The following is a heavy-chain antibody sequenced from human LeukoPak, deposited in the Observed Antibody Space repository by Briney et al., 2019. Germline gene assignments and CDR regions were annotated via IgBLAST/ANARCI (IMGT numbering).Heavy chain of an antibody. CDR2: IIPIFGSG. CDR1: GYTFTSYG. CDR3: ARVHIKGWNDRKKWFDP. D-gene: IGHD1-1*01. J-gene: IGHJ5*02. Sequence: SVKVSCRASGYTFTSYGISWVRQAPGQGLEWMRGIIPIFGSGNYAQKFQGRVTITADKSTSTAYMELSSLRSEDTAVYYCARVHIKGWNDRKKWFDPWGQGTLVTVSS. V-gene: IGHV1-69*06.